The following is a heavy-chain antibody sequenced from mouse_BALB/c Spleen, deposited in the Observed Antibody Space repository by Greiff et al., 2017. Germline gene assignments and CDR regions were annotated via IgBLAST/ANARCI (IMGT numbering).Heavy chain of an antibody. CDR3: ARGYSSGAWFAY. V-gene: IGHV14-1*02. CDR1: GFNIKDYY. J-gene: IGHJ3*01. D-gene: IGHD3-1*01. Sequence: VQLQQSGAELVRPGALVKLSCKASGFNIKDYYMHWVKQRPEQGLEWIGWIDPENGNTIYDPKFQGKASITADTSSNTAYLQLSSLTSEDTAVYYCARGYSSGAWFAYWGQGTLVTVSA. CDR2: IDPENGNT.